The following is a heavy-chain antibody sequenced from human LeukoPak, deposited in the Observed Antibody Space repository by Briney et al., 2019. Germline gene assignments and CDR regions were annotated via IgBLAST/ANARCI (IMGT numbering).Heavy chain of an antibody. D-gene: IGHD6-19*01. Sequence: RPSETLSLTCTVSGGSISSSSYYWSWIRQPAGKGLEWFGRIYTSGSTNYNPSLKSRVTISVDTSKNQFSLKLSSVTAADTAVYYCARWCSGWATSIYYYYMDVWGKGTTVTVSS. V-gene: IGHV4-61*02. J-gene: IGHJ6*03. CDR3: ARWCSGWATSIYYYYMDV. CDR1: GGSISSSSYY. CDR2: IYTSGST.